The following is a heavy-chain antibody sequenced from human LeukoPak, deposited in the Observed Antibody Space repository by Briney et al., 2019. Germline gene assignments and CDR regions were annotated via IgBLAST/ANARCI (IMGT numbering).Heavy chain of an antibody. V-gene: IGHV4-59*08. CDR2: ISYSGRT. CDR1: GDSITNYY. J-gene: IGHJ4*02. D-gene: IGHD5-18*01. Sequence: SETLSLTCTVSGDSITNYYWSWIRQPPGKGLEWIAYISYSGRTNYNPSLKSRVTMSLDTSKNQFSLNLSSVTAADTAVYYCASHIVTTIAVDYWGQGTLVTVSS. CDR3: ASHIVTTIAVDY.